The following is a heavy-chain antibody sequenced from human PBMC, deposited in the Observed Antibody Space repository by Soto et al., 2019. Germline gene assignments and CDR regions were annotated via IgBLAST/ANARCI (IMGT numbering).Heavy chain of an antibody. CDR2: IYHSGST. J-gene: IGHJ5*02. D-gene: IGHD3-10*01. CDR3: ARVRITMVRGVIRYNWFDP. Sequence: SETLSLTCTVSGGSISSGGYSWSWIRQPPGKGLEWIGYIYHSGSTYYNPSLKSRVTISVDRSKNQFSLKLSSVTAADTAVYYCARVRITMVRGVIRYNWFDPWGQGTLVTVSS. V-gene: IGHV4-30-2*01. CDR1: GGSISSGGYS.